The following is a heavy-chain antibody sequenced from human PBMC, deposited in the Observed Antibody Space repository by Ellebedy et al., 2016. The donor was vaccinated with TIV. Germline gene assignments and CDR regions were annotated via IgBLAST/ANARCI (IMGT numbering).Heavy chain of an antibody. CDR3: AKGTSSGFNYDRVGFEY. CDR1: GFTFRSFA. V-gene: IGHV3-23*01. Sequence: GGSLRLSCAVSGFTFRSFAMNWLRQVPGKGLEWVSGISGGGDSTNYADSVKGRFTISRDNSKNTLYLQMNRLRTEDTAVYYCAKGTSSGFNYDRVGFEYWGQGTLVTVSS. D-gene: IGHD3-16*01. CDR2: ISGGGDST. J-gene: IGHJ4*02.